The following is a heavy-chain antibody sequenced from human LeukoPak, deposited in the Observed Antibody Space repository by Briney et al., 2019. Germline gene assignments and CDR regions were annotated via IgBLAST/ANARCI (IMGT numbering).Heavy chain of an antibody. V-gene: IGHV3-33*08. J-gene: IGHJ3*02. CDR3: ARDRYSSGWADAFDI. CDR1: GITFSSYA. CDR2: IWYDGSNK. D-gene: IGHD6-19*01. Sequence: GGSLRLSCAASGITFSSYAMHWVRQAPGKGLEWVAVIWYDGSNKYYADSVKGRFTISRDNSKNTLYLEMNSLRAEDTAVYYCARDRYSSGWADAFDIWGQGTMVTVSS.